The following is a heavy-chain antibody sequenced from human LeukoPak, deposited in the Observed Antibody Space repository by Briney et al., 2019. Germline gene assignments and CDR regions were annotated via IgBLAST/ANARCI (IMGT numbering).Heavy chain of an antibody. V-gene: IGHV3-30*14. CDR3: ARASYYYGSSGYYSFYYYYYYMDV. D-gene: IGHD3-22*01. Sequence: GGSLRLSCAASGFTFSSYEMNWVRQAPGKGLEWVAVISYDGSNKYYADSVKGRFTISRDNSKNTLYLQMNSLRAEDTAVYYCARASYYYGSSGYYSFYYYYYYMDVWGKGTTVTISS. CDR1: GFTFSSYE. J-gene: IGHJ6*03. CDR2: ISYDGSNK.